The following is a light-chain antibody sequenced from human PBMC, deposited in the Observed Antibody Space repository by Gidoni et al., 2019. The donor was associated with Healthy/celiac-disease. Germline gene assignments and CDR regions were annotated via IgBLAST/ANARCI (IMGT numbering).Light chain of an antibody. Sequence: DIQMTQSPSSLSASVGDRVTITCRASQSISSYLNWYQQKPGKAPKLLIYAASSLQSGVPSMFSGSGSGTDFTLTISSLQPEDFATSSCQQSYSTPITFGQGTRLEIK. V-gene: IGKV1-39*01. CDR1: QSISSY. CDR3: QQSYSTPIT. CDR2: AAS. J-gene: IGKJ5*01.